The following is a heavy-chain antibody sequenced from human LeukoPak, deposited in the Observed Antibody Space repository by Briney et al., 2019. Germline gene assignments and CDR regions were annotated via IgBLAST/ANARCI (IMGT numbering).Heavy chain of an antibody. CDR2: IYYSGST. Sequence: SQTLSLTCTVSGGSISSGDYYWSWIRQPPGKGLEWIGYIYYSGSTNYNPSLKSRVTISVDKSKNQFSLKLSSVTAADTVVYYCARTYDGLPDYWGQGTLVTVSS. J-gene: IGHJ4*02. D-gene: IGHD5-12*01. V-gene: IGHV4-30-4*01. CDR1: GGSISSGDYY. CDR3: ARTYDGLPDY.